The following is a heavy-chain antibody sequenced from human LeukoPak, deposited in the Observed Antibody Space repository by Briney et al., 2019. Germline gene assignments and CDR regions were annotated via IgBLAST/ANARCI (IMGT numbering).Heavy chain of an antibody. CDR3: AREWWGDGYHPYGEEERYFDY. D-gene: IGHD5-24*01. CDR1: GFSFSGYS. Sequence: PGGSLRLSCAASGFSFSGYSMNWVRQAPGKGLEWVSSISSSSTYICYADSVKGRFTISRDNSKNTLYLQMNSLRAEDTAVYYRAREWWGDGYHPYGEEERYFDYWGQGTLVTVSS. V-gene: IGHV3-21*01. CDR2: ISSSSTYI. J-gene: IGHJ4*02.